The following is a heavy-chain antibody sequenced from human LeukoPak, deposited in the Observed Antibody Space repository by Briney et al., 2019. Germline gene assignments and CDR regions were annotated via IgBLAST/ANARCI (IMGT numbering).Heavy chain of an antibody. D-gene: IGHD1-26*01. Sequence: PGGSLRLSCAASGFSFSSYSMNWVRQAPGKGLEWLSYINSGGHTIHYADSLKGRFTISRDNAKNSLYLQMNSLRDDDDTAVYYCARGSGSYDYWGQGTLVTVSS. CDR3: ARGSGSYDY. V-gene: IGHV3-48*02. CDR1: GFSFSSYS. J-gene: IGHJ4*02. CDR2: INSGGHTI.